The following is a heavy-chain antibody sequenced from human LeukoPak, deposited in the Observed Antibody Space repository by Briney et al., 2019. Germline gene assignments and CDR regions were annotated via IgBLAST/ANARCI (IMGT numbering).Heavy chain of an antibody. CDR3: ATSARDNLITH. CDR2: FTPTFGAS. V-gene: IGHV1-69*13. Sequence: SVKVSCTASKDTFSHYTLTWLRQAPGQRPEWLGDFTPTFGASNSAEKFFARLTLTADESTSTAYMQLSSLKFEDTAIYYCATSARDNLITHWGQGALLTVSS. D-gene: IGHD3-22*01. CDR1: KDTFSHYT. J-gene: IGHJ4*02.